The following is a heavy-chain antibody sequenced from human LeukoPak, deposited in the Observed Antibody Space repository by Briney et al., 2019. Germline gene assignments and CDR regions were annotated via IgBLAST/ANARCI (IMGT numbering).Heavy chain of an antibody. J-gene: IGHJ4*02. Sequence: AGGSLRLSCAAPGFTFSSYWMSWVRQAPGKGLEWVANIKQDGSEKYYVDSVKGRFTISRDNAKNSLYLQMNSLRAEDTAVYYCARDPTYYYAGMDYWGQGTLVTVSS. CDR1: GFTFSSYW. V-gene: IGHV3-7*01. CDR3: ARDPTYYYAGMDY. CDR2: IKQDGSEK. D-gene: IGHD3-10*01.